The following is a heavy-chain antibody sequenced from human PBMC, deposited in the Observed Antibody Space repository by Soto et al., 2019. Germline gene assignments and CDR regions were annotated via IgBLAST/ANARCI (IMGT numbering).Heavy chain of an antibody. CDR1: GYTFIGSF. Sequence: ASVKVSCKASGYTFIGSFMHWVRQAPGQGLEWMGWINPNSGATNYAQKFQGRVTMTRDTSISTAFMDLSRLRSDDTAVYHCAAVVGTTTYYYYGIDVWGQGTTVTVSS. D-gene: IGHD1-26*01. J-gene: IGHJ6*02. CDR3: AAVVGTTTYYYYGIDV. V-gene: IGHV1-2*02. CDR2: INPNSGAT.